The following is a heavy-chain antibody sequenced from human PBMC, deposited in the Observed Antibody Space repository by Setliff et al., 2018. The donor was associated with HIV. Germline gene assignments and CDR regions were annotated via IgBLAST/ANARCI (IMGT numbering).Heavy chain of an antibody. D-gene: IGHD1-26*01. J-gene: IGHJ4*02. Sequence: GGSLRLSCAASGFTFGSQWMHWVRQAPGKGLVWVSRISPDGSVINYAGSVKGRFTISRDNAKNTLYLQMNSLRAEDTAVYYCVRGIVGASVFNYWGQGTQVTV. CDR2: ISPDGSVI. CDR3: VRGIVGASVFNY. V-gene: IGHV3-74*01. CDR1: GFTFGSQW.